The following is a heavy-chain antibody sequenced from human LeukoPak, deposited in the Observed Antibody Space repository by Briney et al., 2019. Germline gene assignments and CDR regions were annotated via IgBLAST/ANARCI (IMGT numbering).Heavy chain of an antibody. CDR1: GGSISSSSYY. V-gene: IGHV4-39*07. Sequence: SETLSLTCTVSGGSISSSSYYWGWIRQPPGKGLEWIGSIYYSGSTYYNPSLKSRVTISTDKSKNQFFLNLSSVTAADTAVYYCAGLVGRYSSGLYYYYFDYWGQGTLVTVSS. CDR3: AGLVGRYSSGLYYYYFDY. CDR2: IYYSGST. J-gene: IGHJ4*02. D-gene: IGHD3-22*01.